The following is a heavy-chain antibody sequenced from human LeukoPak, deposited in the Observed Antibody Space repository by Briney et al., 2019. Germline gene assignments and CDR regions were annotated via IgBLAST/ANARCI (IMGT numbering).Heavy chain of an antibody. CDR1: AFSLDAYN. V-gene: IGHV3-21*04. J-gene: IGHJ4*02. CDR2: ISYTGTYI. CDR3: VRDRGTYRPIDY. D-gene: IGHD1-26*01. Sequence: PGGSLRLSCAASAFSLDAYNMNWVRQAPGKGLEWVSSISYTGTYIYYADSVKGRFTISRDNAQNSLYLQMNSLRAEDTAIYYCVRDRGTYRPIDYWGQGTLVTVSS.